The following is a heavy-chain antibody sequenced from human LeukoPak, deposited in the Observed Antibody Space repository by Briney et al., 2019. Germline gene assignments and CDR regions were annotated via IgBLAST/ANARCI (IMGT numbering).Heavy chain of an antibody. CDR3: ASRFVAKSGSYYTNDY. CDR1: GYTLTELS. J-gene: IGHJ4*02. V-gene: IGHV1-24*01. D-gene: IGHD1-26*01. Sequence: ASVKVSCKVSGYTLTELSMHWVRQAPGKGLGWMGGFDPEDGETIYAQKFQGRVTMTEDTSTDTAYMELSSLRSEDTAVYYCASRFVAKSGSYYTNDYWGQGTLVTVSS. CDR2: FDPEDGET.